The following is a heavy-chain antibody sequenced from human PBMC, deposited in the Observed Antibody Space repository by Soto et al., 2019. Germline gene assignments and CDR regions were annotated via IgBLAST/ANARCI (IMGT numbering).Heavy chain of an antibody. CDR2: IYYSGST. Sequence: PSETLSLTCTVSGGSISSYYWSWIRQPPGKGLEWIGYIYYSGSTNYNPSLKSRVTISVDTSKNQFSLKLSSVTAADTAVYYCARQVPAVPGIAVPGGIDYWGQGTLVTVSS. J-gene: IGHJ4*02. D-gene: IGHD6-19*01. V-gene: IGHV4-59*08. CDR1: GGSISSYY. CDR3: ARQVPAVPGIAVPGGIDY.